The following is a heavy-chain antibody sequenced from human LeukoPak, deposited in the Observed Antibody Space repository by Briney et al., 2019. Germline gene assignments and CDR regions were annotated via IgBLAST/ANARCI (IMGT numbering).Heavy chain of an antibody. Sequence: GGSLRLSCEASGFTFSSYAMSWVRQALGKGLEWVSGLTASGGTTYYVDSVKGRFTISRDKSKNTLYMQMNSLRVEDTAVYYCAKDRIVGSGYYFFDDWGPGTLVTVSS. V-gene: IGHV3-23*01. D-gene: IGHD5-12*01. CDR3: AKDRIVGSGYYFFDD. J-gene: IGHJ4*02. CDR2: LTASGGTT. CDR1: GFTFSSYA.